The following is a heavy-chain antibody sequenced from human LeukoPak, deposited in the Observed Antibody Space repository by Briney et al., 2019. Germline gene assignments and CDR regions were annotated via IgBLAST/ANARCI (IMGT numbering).Heavy chain of an antibody. CDR1: GFTFSKYG. CDR2: IWYDGSNK. V-gene: IGHV3-33*01. D-gene: IGHD4-11*01. Sequence: PGRSLRLSCAASGFTFSKYGMHWVRQAPGKGLEWVAVIWYDGSNKYYADSVKGRFTISRDNSKNTLYLQMNSLRAEDTAVYYCARKPLSYSDYEVDYWGQGTLVTVSS. CDR3: ARKPLSYSDYEVDY. J-gene: IGHJ4*02.